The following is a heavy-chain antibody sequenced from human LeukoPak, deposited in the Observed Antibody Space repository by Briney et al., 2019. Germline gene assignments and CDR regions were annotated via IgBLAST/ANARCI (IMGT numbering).Heavy chain of an antibody. CDR3: AREEGTYCGADCYSGY. V-gene: IGHV3-21*01. J-gene: IGHJ4*02. CDR1: GFTFSSYS. Sequence: GGSLRLSCAASGFTFSSYSMSWVRQAPGKGLEWVSSISSTSAYIKYADSVKGRFTICRDNAKNSLYLQMNSLRVEDTAVYYCAREEGTYCGADCYSGYWGQGTLVTVSS. CDR2: ISSTSAYI. D-gene: IGHD2-21*02.